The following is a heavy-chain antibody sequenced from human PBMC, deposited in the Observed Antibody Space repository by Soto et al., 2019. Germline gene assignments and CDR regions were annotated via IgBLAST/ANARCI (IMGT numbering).Heavy chain of an antibody. V-gene: IGHV1-2*04. CDR3: ARDRSLFRSSWYYGPDYYYYGMDV. Sequence: VSCXASGXTFXXXYMHWVRQAPGQGLERMRXXNPNSGGTNYAQKFQGWVTMTRDTSISTAYMELSRLRSDDTAVYYCARDRSLFRSSWYYGPDYYYYGMDVWGQGTTVTVSS. J-gene: IGHJ6*02. CDR2: XNPNSGGT. CDR1: GXTFXXXY. D-gene: IGHD6-13*01.